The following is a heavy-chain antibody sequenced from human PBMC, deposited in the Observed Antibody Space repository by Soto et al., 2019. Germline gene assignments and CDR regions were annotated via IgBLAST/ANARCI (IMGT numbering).Heavy chain of an antibody. CDR2: IYYSGST. J-gene: IGHJ6*02. CDR3: ASLSSYDSSGYYYYYYGMDV. D-gene: IGHD3-22*01. V-gene: IGHV4-30-4*01. CDR1: GGSISSGDYY. Sequence: QVQLQESGPGLVKPSQTLSLTCTVSGGSISSGDYYWSWIRQPPGKGLEWIGYIYYSGSTYYNPSLKSRVTIPVDTSKNQFSLKLSSVTAADTAVYYCASLSSYDSSGYYYYYYGMDVWGQGTTVTVSS.